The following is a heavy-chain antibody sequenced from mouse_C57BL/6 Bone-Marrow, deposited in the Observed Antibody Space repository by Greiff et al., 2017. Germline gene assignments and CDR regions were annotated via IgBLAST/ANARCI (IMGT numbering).Heavy chain of an antibody. Sequence: VQLQQSGAELVRPGASVKLSCTASGFNIKDDYMHWVKQRPEQGLEWIGWIDPENGDTEYAKKFQGKATITVDTSSNTPCLQLSSLTSEDTAVYYCTTGSGVWGTGTTVTVSS. CDR1: GFNIKDDY. CDR3: TTGSGV. V-gene: IGHV14-4*01. CDR2: IDPENGDT. J-gene: IGHJ1*03.